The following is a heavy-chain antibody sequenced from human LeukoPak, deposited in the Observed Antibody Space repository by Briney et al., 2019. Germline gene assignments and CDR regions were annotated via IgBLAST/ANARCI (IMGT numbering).Heavy chain of an antibody. CDR1: GGSISSGGYS. J-gene: IGHJ6*03. Sequence: PSQTLSLTCAVSGGSISSGGYSWSWIRQPPGKGLEWIGYIYYSGSTYYNPSLKSRVTISVDTSKNQFSLKLSSVTAADTAVYYCARGSSSSWYDYYYYMDVWGKGTTVTVSS. V-gene: IGHV4-30-4*07. CDR3: ARGSSSSWYDYYYYMDV. CDR2: IYYSGST. D-gene: IGHD6-13*01.